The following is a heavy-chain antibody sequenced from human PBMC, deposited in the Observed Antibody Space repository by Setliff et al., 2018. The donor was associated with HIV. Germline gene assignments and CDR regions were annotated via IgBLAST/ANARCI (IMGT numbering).Heavy chain of an antibody. J-gene: IGHJ5*02. CDR1: GFTFSTYH. Sequence: PGGSLRLSCAASGFTFSTYHMSWVRQARGKGLEWVSSVSTSSSEIHYADSVRGRFTISRDNAKNSLYLLMTSLRAEDTAVYYCARSQGYSGYVNWFDPWGQGTLVTVSS. D-gene: IGHD5-12*01. CDR2: VSTSSSEI. V-gene: IGHV3-21*01. CDR3: ARSQGYSGYVNWFDP.